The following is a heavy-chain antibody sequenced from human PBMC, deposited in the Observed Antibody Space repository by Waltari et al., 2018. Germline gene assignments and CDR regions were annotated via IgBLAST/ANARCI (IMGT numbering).Heavy chain of an antibody. V-gene: IGHV2-26*04. CDR1: GFSRSNARMG. D-gene: IGHD3-22*01. Sequence: QVTLKESGPVLVKPTETLTLTCTVAGFSRSNARMGVSWIRQPPGKALEWLAHLFSNDEKSSSTSLKSRLTISKDTSKSQVVLTMTNMDPVDTATYYCAYEAGYYDSSGYYGNAFDIWGQGTMVTVSS. J-gene: IGHJ3*02. CDR3: AYEAGYYDSSGYYGNAFDI. CDR2: LFSNDEK.